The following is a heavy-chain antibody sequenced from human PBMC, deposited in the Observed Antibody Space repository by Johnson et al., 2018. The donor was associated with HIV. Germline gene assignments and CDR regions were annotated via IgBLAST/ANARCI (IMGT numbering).Heavy chain of an antibody. J-gene: IGHJ3*02. V-gene: IGHV3-7*05. CDR2: IKKDGSEQ. D-gene: IGHD3-22*01. Sequence: VQLVESGGGLVQPGGSLRLSCAASGFTFSSYLMSWVHQAPGKGLEWVANIKKDGSEQSYVDSVRGRFTISRDNTKNSLYLHMSSLRADDTAVYYCARGSLYYYDSSNYYSTYAFDIWGQGTMVTVSS. CDR1: GFTFSSYL. CDR3: ARGSLYYYDSSNYYSTYAFDI.